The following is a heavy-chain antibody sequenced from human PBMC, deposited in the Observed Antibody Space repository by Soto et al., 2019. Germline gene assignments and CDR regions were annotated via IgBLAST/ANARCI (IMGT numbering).Heavy chain of an antibody. CDR1: GFTFSSYW. Sequence: PGGSLRLSCAASGFTFSSYWMSWVRQAPGEGLEWVANIKQDGSEKYYVDSVKGRFTISRDNAKNSLYLQMNSLRAEDTAVYYCARALSYDFWSGYSDYWGQGTLVTVSS. J-gene: IGHJ4*02. CDR3: ARALSYDFWSGYSDY. V-gene: IGHV3-7*03. CDR2: IKQDGSEK. D-gene: IGHD3-3*01.